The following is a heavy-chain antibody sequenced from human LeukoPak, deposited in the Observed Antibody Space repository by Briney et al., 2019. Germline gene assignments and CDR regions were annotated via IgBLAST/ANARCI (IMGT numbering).Heavy chain of an antibody. CDR2: ISSSSSYI. CDR1: GLTFSTYS. J-gene: IGHJ4*02. CDR3: ARVPPIGYCSSTSCFDFDY. Sequence: PGGSLRLPCAAAGLTFSTYSMNWVRQAPGKGLEWVSSISSSSSYIYYADSVKGRFTISRDNAKNSLYLQMNSLRAEDTAVYYCARVPPIGYCSSTSCFDFDYWGQGTLVTVSS. D-gene: IGHD2-2*01. V-gene: IGHV3-21*01.